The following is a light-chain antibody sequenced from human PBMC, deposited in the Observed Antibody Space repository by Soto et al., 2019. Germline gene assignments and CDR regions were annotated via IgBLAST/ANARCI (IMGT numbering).Light chain of an antibody. V-gene: IGKV1-16*02. Sequence: DIQMTQSPSSLSASVGDRVTITCRASQDISNYLAWFQQKPGKAPKSLIYSPSSLRSGVPSKFIGSGFGIYFTLTISSLQPEDFATYYCQQYSSHPHTCGGGATVEIK. CDR1: QDISNY. J-gene: IGKJ4*01. CDR3: QQYSSHPHT. CDR2: SPS.